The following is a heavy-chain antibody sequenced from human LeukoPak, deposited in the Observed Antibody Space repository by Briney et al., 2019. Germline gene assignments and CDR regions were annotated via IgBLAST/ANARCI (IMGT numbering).Heavy chain of an antibody. V-gene: IGHV3-23*01. CDR3: AKTTTGYSSGRYPAWPIDY. J-gene: IGHJ4*02. D-gene: IGHD2-15*01. Sequence: GSLRLSCAASGFTFGSYAMYWVRQAPGKGLEWVSGIFGSDGSAHYADSVKGRFTISRDNSKNTVYLQMDSLRAEDTAIYYCAKTTTGYSSGRYPAWPIDYWGQGTLVTVSS. CDR2: IFGSDGSA. CDR1: GFTFGSYA.